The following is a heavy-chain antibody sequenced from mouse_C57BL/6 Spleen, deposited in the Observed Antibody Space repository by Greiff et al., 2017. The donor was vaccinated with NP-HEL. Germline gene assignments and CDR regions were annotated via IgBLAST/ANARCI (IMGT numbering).Heavy chain of an antibody. V-gene: IGHV5-4*01. D-gene: IGHD2-4*01. CDR1: GFTFSSYA. CDR2: ISDGGSYT. Sequence: EVKLMESGGGLVKPGGSLKLSCAASGFTFSSYAMSWVRQTPEKRLEWVATISDGGSYTYYPDNVKGRFTISRDHAKNNLYLPMSHLKSEDTAMYYCARDGGLPSYAMDYWGQGTSVTVSS. CDR3: ARDGGLPSYAMDY. J-gene: IGHJ4*01.